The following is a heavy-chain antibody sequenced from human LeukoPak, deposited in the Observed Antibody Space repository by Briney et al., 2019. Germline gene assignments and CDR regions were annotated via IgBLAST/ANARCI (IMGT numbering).Heavy chain of an antibody. J-gene: IGHJ5*02. CDR2: ISYDGSNK. CDR1: GFIFRNYG. CDR3: AREAVEVLRRPRYCSGGSCYSWFDP. V-gene: IGHV3-30*03. D-gene: IGHD2-15*01. Sequence: EPGGSLRLSCAGSGFIFRNYGMHWVRQAPGRGLEWVAVISYDGSNKYYADSVKGRFTISRDNSKNTLYLQMNSLRAEDTAVYYCAREAVEVLRRPRYCSGGSCYSWFDPWGQGTLVTVSS.